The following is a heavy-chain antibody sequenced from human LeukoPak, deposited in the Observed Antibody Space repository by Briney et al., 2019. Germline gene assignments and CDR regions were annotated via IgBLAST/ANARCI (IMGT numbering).Heavy chain of an antibody. V-gene: IGHV4-34*01. J-gene: IGHJ4*02. CDR3: ARGQLYFDY. CDR2: INHSGST. Sequence: SETLSLTCAVYGGSFSGYYWSWIRQPPGKGLEWIGEINHSGSTNYNPSLKSRVTISVDTSKNQCSLKLSSVTAADTAVYYCARGQLYFDYWGQGTLVTVSS. D-gene: IGHD5-18*01. CDR1: GGSFSGYY.